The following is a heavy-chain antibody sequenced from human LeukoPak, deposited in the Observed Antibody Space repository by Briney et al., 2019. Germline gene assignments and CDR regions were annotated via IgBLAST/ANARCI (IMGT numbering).Heavy chain of an antibody. V-gene: IGHV4-59*08. CDR3: ARRGGTVVGDTGYHYWYFDN. CDR2: ISDSGST. J-gene: IGHJ4*02. Sequence: SETLSLTCTVSGGSISSYYWSWVRQFPGKGLEWIGYISDSGSTNYSPSLESRVTISVDTSKNKFFLILSSVTAADTAVYYCARRGGTVVGDTGYHYWYFDNWGQGTLVTASS. D-gene: IGHD5-12*01. CDR1: GGSISSYY.